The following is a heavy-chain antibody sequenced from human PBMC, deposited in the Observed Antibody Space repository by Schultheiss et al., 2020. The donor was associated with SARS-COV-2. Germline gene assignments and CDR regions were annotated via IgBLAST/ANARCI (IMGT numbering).Heavy chain of an antibody. CDR1: GYSISSGYY. J-gene: IGHJ4*02. D-gene: IGHD3-16*01. CDR2: IYYSGST. V-gene: IGHV4-38-2*01. Sequence: SETLSLTCAVSGYSISSGYYWGWIRQPPGKGLEWIGYIYYSGSTNYNPSLKSRVTISVDTSKNQFSLKLSSVTAADTAVYYCARRGAMITFGEGYFDYWGQGTLVTVSS. CDR3: ARRGAMITFGEGYFDY.